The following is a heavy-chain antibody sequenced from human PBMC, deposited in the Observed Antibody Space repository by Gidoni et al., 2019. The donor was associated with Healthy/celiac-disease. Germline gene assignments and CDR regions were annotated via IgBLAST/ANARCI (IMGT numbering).Heavy chain of an antibody. Sequence: QVQLQESGPGLVKPSQTLSLTCPVSGGSISSGSYSWSWIRQPAGKGREWIGRIYTSGRTNYNPSLKSRVTISVDTSKNQFSLKLSSVTAADTAVYYCAREVVTALFDYWGQGTLVTVSS. V-gene: IGHV4-61*02. CDR3: AREVVTALFDY. CDR1: GGSISSGSYS. D-gene: IGHD2-21*02. CDR2: IYTSGRT. J-gene: IGHJ4*02.